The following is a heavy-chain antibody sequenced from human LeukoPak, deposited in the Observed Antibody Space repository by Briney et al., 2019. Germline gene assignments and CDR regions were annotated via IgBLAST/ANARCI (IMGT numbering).Heavy chain of an antibody. CDR3: ARGGARDYYYYYYMDV. J-gene: IGHJ6*03. D-gene: IGHD1-26*01. CDR1: AFTFSSYW. CDR2: IKQDGGEK. Sequence: GGSLRLSCAGSAFTFSSYWMTWVRQAPGKGLEWVANIKQDGGEKYYVDSVKGRFTISRDNAKNSLYLQMNSLRAEDTAVYYCARGGARDYYYYYYMDVWGKGTTVTVSS. V-gene: IGHV3-7*01.